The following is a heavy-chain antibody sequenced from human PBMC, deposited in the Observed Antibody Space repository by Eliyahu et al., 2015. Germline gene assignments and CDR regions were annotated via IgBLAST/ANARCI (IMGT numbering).Heavy chain of an antibody. Sequence: QVQLVEXGGGVVQPGKSLRLSCAXXGFXFXXXPGSGVRQAPGKGLEWVAVIAYDGSRKHYAKSVKGRVTISRDNSKNTVYLQMNRVRPDDTAVYYCARERGGSITPNGLFDFWGQGTLVTVSS. CDR1: GFXFXXXP. CDR2: IAYDGSRK. J-gene: IGHJ4*02. CDR3: ARERGGSITPNGLFDF. V-gene: IGHV3-30-3*01. D-gene: IGHD1-14*01.